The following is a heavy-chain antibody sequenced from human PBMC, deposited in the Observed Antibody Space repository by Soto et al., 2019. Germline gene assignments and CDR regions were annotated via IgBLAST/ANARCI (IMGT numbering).Heavy chain of an antibody. J-gene: IGHJ4*02. Sequence: QVQLQESGPGLVKPSETLSLTCVXXXXXXXXXXXXWIRQPPGKGLEWIGYIYYSGSTNYNPSLXXXXXXXXXTXXXQXXXXXXSVTAADTAVYYCARTWGSTNDYWGRGTLVTVSS. CDR3: ARTWGSTNDY. CDR1: XXXXXXXX. V-gene: IGHV4-59*01. D-gene: IGHD3-16*01. CDR2: IYYSGST.